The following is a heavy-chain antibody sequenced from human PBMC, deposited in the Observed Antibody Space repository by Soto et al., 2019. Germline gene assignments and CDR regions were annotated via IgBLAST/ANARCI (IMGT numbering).Heavy chain of an antibody. J-gene: IGHJ4*02. V-gene: IGHV3-33*01. Sequence: GGSLILSCAASGFTFSSYCMHWVRQAPGKGLEWVAVIWCDGSNKYYADSVKGRFTISRDNSKNTLYLQMNSLRAEDTAVYYCARDHGYYDSSGSLGYWGQGTLVTVSS. CDR2: IWCDGSNK. D-gene: IGHD3-22*01. CDR1: GFTFSSYC. CDR3: ARDHGYYDSSGSLGY.